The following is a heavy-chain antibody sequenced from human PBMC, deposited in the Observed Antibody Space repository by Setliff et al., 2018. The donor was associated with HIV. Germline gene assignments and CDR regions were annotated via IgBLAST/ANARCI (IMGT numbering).Heavy chain of an antibody. Sequence: GGSLRLSCVVSGFTFSHYGMHWVRQAPGKGLEWVTFIASDVSKTHIADSVKGRFTISRDNSKNMLYLQMNSLSADDTAVYYCTRDPTPKGLWFFSGYYSDYWGQGTLVTVSS. J-gene: IGHJ4*02. CDR3: TRDPTPKGLWFFSGYYSDY. CDR1: GFTFSHYG. V-gene: IGHV3-30*02. CDR2: IASDVSKT. D-gene: IGHD3-10*01.